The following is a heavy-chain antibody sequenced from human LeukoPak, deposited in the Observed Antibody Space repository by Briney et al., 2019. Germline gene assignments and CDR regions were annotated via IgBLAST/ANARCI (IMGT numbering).Heavy chain of an antibody. J-gene: IGHJ4*02. V-gene: IGHV4-39*01. Sequence: SETLSLTCTVSGGSISSSSYYWGWIRQPPGKGLEWIGSIFYTGSTYYNPSLKSRVTISVDTSKNQFSLKLSSVTAADTAVYYCVTDNGVSPSEYYFDYWGQGTLVTVSS. CDR1: GGSISSSSYY. CDR3: VTDNGVSPSEYYFDY. CDR2: IFYTGST. D-gene: IGHD2-8*01.